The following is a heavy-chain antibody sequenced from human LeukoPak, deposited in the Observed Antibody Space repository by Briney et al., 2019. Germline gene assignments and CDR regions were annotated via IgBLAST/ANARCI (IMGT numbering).Heavy chain of an antibody. V-gene: IGHV4-4*02. CDR2: ISHSGTT. D-gene: IGHD6-19*01. CDR3: ASRGSIPERSSGFKEHDAFDI. Sequence: PSETLSLTCGVSGASISRPYWWSWVRQPPGKGLEWIAEISHSGTTHYNPSLKSRVIISVDKSKNQVFLKLNSVTAADTAVYYCASRGSIPERSSGFKEHDAFDIWGQGTMVTVSS. CDR1: GASISRPYW. J-gene: IGHJ3*02.